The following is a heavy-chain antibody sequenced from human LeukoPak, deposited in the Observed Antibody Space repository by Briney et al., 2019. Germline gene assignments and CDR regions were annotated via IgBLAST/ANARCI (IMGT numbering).Heavy chain of an antibody. J-gene: IGHJ5*02. Sequence: GESLQISCKGSGYNFTIYWIGWVRQMPGKGLGWMGIIYPGDSDTRYSPSFQGQVTISADKSISTAYLQWSSLKASDTAMYYCAIFDFLFGEIDNWFDPWGQGTQVTVSS. CDR3: AIFDFLFGEIDNWFDP. V-gene: IGHV5-51*01. CDR2: IYPGDSDT. CDR1: GYNFTIYW. D-gene: IGHD3-16*01.